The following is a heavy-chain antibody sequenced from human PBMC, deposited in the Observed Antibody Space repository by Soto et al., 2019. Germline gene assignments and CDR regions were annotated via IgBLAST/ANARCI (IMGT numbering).Heavy chain of an antibody. V-gene: IGHV4-31*03. CDR3: ARDRRYYDSSGYSSFDY. Sequence: TLSLTCTVSGGSISSGCYYWSWIRQHPGMGLEWIGYIYYSGSTYYNPSLKIRVTISVDTSKNQFSLKLSSVTAADTAVYYCARDRRYYDSSGYSSFDYWGQGTLVTVSS. CDR2: IYYSGST. J-gene: IGHJ4*02. D-gene: IGHD3-22*01. CDR1: GGSISSGCYY.